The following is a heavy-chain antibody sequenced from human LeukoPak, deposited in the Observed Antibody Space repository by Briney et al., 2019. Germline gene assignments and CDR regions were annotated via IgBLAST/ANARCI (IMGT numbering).Heavy chain of an antibody. CDR1: GFTFSSYW. J-gene: IGHJ4*02. Sequence: GGSLRLSCAASGFTFSSYWMHWVRQAPGKGLVWVSRINSDGSSTSYADSVKGRFTISRDNAKNSLYLQMNSLRAEDTAVYYCARGRGPFGSGSYYSVYFDYWGQGTLVTVSS. D-gene: IGHD3-10*01. V-gene: IGHV3-74*01. CDR3: ARGRGPFGSGSYYSVYFDY. CDR2: INSDGSST.